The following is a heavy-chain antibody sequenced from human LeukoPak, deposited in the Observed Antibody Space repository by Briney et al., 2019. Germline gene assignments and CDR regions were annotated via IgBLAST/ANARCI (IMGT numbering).Heavy chain of an antibody. CDR2: IYYSGST. V-gene: IGHV4-31*03. CDR3: ARAGVRGGFDY. CDR1: GGSISSGGYY. J-gene: IGHJ4*02. Sequence: SQTLSLTCTVSGGSISSGGYYWSWTRQHPGKGLEWIGYIYYSGSTYYNPSLKSRVTISVDTSKNQFSLKLSSVTAADTAVYYCARAGVRGGFDYWGQGTLVTVSS.